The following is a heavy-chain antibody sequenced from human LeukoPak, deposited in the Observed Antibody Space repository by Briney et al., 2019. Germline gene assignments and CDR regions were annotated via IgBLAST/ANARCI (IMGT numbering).Heavy chain of an antibody. CDR2: ISGSGGGT. D-gene: IGHD2-2*01. V-gene: IGHV3-23*01. CDR3: ARDGGYCSSTTCPRATDV. Sequence: GGSLRLSCAASGFTFSSYAMNWVRQAPGKGLEWVSGISGSGGGTYYADSVKGRFTISRDNSKNTLYLQMNSLRAEDTAVYYCARDGGYCSSTTCPRATDVWGKGTTVTLSS. J-gene: IGHJ6*04. CDR1: GFTFSSYA.